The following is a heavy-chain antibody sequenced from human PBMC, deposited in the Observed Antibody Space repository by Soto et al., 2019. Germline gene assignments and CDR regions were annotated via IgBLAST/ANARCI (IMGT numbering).Heavy chain of an antibody. CDR1: GGTFSSYA. V-gene: IGHV1-69*06. CDR3: ARVGSWDYDILTGYQQLYYYGMDV. Sequence: SVKVSCKASGGTFSSYAISWVRQAPGQGLEWMGGIIPIFGTANYAQKFQGRVTITADKSTSTAYMELSSLRSEDTAVYYCARVGSWDYDILTGYQQLYYYGMDVWGQGTTVTVSS. J-gene: IGHJ6*02. D-gene: IGHD3-9*01. CDR2: IIPIFGTA.